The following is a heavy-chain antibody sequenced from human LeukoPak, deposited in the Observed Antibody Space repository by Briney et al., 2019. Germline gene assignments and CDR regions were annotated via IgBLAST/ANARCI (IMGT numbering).Heavy chain of an antibody. Sequence: ASVKVSCKVSGYTLTELSMHSVRQAPGKGLEWMGGFDPEDGETIYARKFQGRVTMTEDTSTDKAYMELSRLRSEDTAVYYCATDYPHFSMVRGVIIYWGQGILVTVSS. CDR3: ATDYPHFSMVRGVIIY. CDR2: FDPEDGET. D-gene: IGHD3-10*01. V-gene: IGHV1-24*01. CDR1: GYTLTELS. J-gene: IGHJ4*02.